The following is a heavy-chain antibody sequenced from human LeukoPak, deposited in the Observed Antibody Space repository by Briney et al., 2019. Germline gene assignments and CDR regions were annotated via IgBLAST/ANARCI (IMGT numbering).Heavy chain of an antibody. CDR2: ISGSGGST. J-gene: IGHJ6*03. V-gene: IGHV3-23*01. CDR1: GFAVDNYY. D-gene: IGHD6-13*01. CDR3: AKDLAAPGYYYYMDV. Sequence: PGGSLRLSCAASGFAVDNYYMSWVRQAPGKGLEWVSAISGSGGSTYYADSVKGRFTISRDNSKNTLYLQMNSLRAEDTAVYYCAKDLAAPGYYYYMDVWGKGTTVTVSS.